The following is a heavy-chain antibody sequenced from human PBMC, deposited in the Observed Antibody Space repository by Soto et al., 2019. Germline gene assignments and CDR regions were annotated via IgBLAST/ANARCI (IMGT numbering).Heavy chain of an antibody. D-gene: IGHD6-19*01. J-gene: IGHJ3*02. CDR3: TTEVYSSGWYVNAFDI. V-gene: IGHV3-15*01. CDR2: IPLTPDGGTT. CDR1: FFTFSNAW. Sequence: GSLLLSFSSSFFTFSNAWMSCFRHSPFQGLSFVCRIPLTPDGGTTYYAAPVKGRFTISRDDSKNTLYLQLNSLKTEDTAVYYGTTEVYSSGWYVNAFDIWGQGTMVTVS.